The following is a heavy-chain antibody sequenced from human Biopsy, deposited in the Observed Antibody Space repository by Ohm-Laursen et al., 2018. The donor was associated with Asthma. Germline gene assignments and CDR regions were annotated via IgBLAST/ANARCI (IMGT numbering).Heavy chain of an antibody. Sequence: SLRLSCSASGLTFSDYWMRWVRQAPGKGLEWVSRVKGDGRRTSYADSVKGRFTISRDNAKNTLYLQMNSLRVEDTAVYYCARDGVVPDAMYYHYYYGLDVWGQGTTVTVSS. D-gene: IGHD2-2*01. CDR2: VKGDGRRT. V-gene: IGHV3-74*01. CDR3: ARDGVVPDAMYYHYYYGLDV. CDR1: GLTFSDYW. J-gene: IGHJ6*02.